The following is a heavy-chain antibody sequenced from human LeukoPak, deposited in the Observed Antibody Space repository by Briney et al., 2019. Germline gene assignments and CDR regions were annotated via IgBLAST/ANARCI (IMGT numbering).Heavy chain of an antibody. CDR2: FDPEDGES. D-gene: IGHD2/OR15-2a*01. CDR3: ATGHCNTSSCYYYYMDV. Sequence: ASVKLSCKVSGYTLRELSMHWVRQAPAKGLQWMGVFDPEDGESIIAQKFQGRLTMTEDTSTDTAYMELSSLTSEDTAMYYCATGHCNTSSCYYYYMDVWGKGTTDTVSS. J-gene: IGHJ6*03. CDR1: GYTLRELS. V-gene: IGHV1-24*01.